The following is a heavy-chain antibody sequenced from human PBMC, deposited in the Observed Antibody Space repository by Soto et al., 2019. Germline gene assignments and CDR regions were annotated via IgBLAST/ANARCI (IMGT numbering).Heavy chain of an antibody. D-gene: IGHD3-22*01. CDR2: ISGSGGST. Sequence: EVQLLESGGGLVQPGGSLRLSCAASGFTFSSYAMSWVRQAPGKGLEWVSAISGSGGSTYYADSVKGRFTISRDNPKNPLYLQMNSLRAEDTAVYYCAKDRSYYYDSSGPFDYWGQGTLVTVSS. J-gene: IGHJ4*02. V-gene: IGHV3-23*01. CDR1: GFTFSSYA. CDR3: AKDRSYYYDSSGPFDY.